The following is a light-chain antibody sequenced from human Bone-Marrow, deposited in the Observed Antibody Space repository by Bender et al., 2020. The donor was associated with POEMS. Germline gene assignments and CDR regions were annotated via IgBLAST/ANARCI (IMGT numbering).Light chain of an antibody. CDR2: EGN. CDR1: SSDIGSYNF. J-gene: IGLJ2*01. V-gene: IGLV2-14*02. CDR3: SSYASSSTVL. Sequence: QSALTQPASVSGSPGQSITISCTGTSSDIGSYNFVSWYQQHPGKAPNLIIYEGNKRPSGVSGRFSGSRSGNTASLTISGVQAEDEADYYCSSYASSSTVLFGGGTKLTVL.